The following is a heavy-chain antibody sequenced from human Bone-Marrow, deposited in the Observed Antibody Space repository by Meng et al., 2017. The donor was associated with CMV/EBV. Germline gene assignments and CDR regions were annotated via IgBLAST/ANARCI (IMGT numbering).Heavy chain of an antibody. CDR2: IIPILGIA. CDR3: ARPDYGGKWPVVSAEVDYYGMDV. Sequence: SVKVSCKASGGTFSSYAISWVRQAPGQGLEWMGGIIPILGIANYAQKFQGRVTITADKSTSTAYMGLSSLRSEDTAVYYCARPDYGGKWPVVSAEVDYYGMDVWGQGTTVTVSS. D-gene: IGHD4-23*01. V-gene: IGHV1-69*10. CDR1: GGTFSSYA. J-gene: IGHJ6*02.